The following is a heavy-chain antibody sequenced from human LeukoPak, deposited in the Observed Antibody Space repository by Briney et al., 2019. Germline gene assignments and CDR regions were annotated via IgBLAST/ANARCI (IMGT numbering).Heavy chain of an antibody. J-gene: IGHJ4*02. Sequence: PSETLSLTCTVSGDSVTTYYWSWIRQPPGKGLEWLGYVYYSGSATYNPSLKSRVTISVDTSKNQFSLKLSSVTAADTAVYYCARWESSSGTLDYWGQGTLVTVSS. CDR2: VYYSGSA. V-gene: IGHV4-59*02. D-gene: IGHD1-26*01. CDR1: GDSVTTYY. CDR3: ARWESSSGTLDY.